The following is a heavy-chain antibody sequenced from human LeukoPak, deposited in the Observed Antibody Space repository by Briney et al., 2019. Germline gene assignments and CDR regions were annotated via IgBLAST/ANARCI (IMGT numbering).Heavy chain of an antibody. J-gene: IGHJ4*02. Sequence: ASVKVSCKASGYTFTSYAMNWVRQAPGQGLEWMGWINTNTGNPTYAQGFTGRFVFSLETSVSTAYLQISSLKAEDTAVYYCARVVRGSSGYRYYFDHWGQGTLVTVSS. CDR3: ARVVRGSSGYRYYFDH. CDR1: GYTFTSYA. D-gene: IGHD3-22*01. V-gene: IGHV7-4-1*02. CDR2: INTNTGNP.